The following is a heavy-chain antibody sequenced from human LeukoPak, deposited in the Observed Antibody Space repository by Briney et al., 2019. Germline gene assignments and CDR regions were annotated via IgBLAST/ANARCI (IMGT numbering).Heavy chain of an antibody. V-gene: IGHV3-7*01. CDR1: GFTFSNYW. CDR3: ARDRGFLSFDY. CDR2: INQDGSEN. Sequence: GGSLRLSCAASGFTFSNYWISWVRQAPGKGLEWVANINQDGSENNFVDSVRGRFTISRDNAKNSLYLQMNSLRAEDTDVYYCARDRGFLSFDYWGQGTQVTVSS. J-gene: IGHJ4*02. D-gene: IGHD2/OR15-2a*01.